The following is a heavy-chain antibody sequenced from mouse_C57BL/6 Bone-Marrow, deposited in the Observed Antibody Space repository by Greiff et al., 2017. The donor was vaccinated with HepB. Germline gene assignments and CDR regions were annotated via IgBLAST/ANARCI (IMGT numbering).Heavy chain of an antibody. CDR3: TRNYGSRAWFAY. CDR2: IRNKANNHAT. V-gene: IGHV6-6*01. Sequence: EVKLQESGGGLVQPGGSMKLSCAASGFTFSDAWMDWVRQSPEKGLEWVAEIRNKANNHATYYAESVKGRFTISRDDSKSSVYLQMNSLRAEDTGIYYCTRNYGSRAWFAYWGQGTLVTVSA. J-gene: IGHJ3*01. D-gene: IGHD1-1*01. CDR1: GFTFSDAW.